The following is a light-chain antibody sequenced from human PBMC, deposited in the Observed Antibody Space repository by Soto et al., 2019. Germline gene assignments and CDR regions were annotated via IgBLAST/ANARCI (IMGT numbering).Light chain of an antibody. Sequence: QSVLTQPASVSGSPGQSITISCTGTSSDIGAYNFVSWYQQHPGKAPKLMLYDVNIRPSGVSNRFSGSKSGNTASLTISWLKAEDEADYYCTSWTTSTTMIFGGGTKLTVL. CDR1: SSDIGAYNF. CDR2: DVN. J-gene: IGLJ2*01. CDR3: TSWTTSTTMI. V-gene: IGLV2-14*03.